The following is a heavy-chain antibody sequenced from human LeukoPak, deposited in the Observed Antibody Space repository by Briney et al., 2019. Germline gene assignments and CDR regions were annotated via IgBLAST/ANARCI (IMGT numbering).Heavy chain of an antibody. D-gene: IGHD2-2*01. Sequence: SSETLSLTCTVSGGSISSSSYYWGWIRQPPGKGLEWIGSIYYSGSTYYNPSLKSRVTISVDTSKNQFSLKLSSVTAADTAVYYCASQTDIVVVPAAINDYWGQGTLVTVSS. V-gene: IGHV4-39*01. CDR1: GGSISSSSYY. CDR2: IYYSGST. CDR3: ASQTDIVVVPAAINDY. J-gene: IGHJ4*02.